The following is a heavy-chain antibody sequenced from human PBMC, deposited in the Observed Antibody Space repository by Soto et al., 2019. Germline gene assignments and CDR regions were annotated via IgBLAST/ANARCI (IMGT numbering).Heavy chain of an antibody. Sequence: DVQLLESGGGLVQRGGSLRLSCAASGFTFSSYAMNWVRQAPGKGLEWVSVIHGSGGSTYYADSVKGRFTISRDNSKNTVDLQMNSLRAEDTAVYYCVRGKDRATVTTFDYWGQGTLVTVSS. CDR2: IHGSGGST. D-gene: IGHD4-17*01. CDR1: GFTFSSYA. V-gene: IGHV3-23*01. J-gene: IGHJ4*02. CDR3: VRGKDRATVTTFDY.